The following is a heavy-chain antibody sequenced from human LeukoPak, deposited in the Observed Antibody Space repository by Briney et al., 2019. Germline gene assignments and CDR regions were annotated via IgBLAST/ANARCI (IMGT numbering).Heavy chain of an antibody. CDR2: IIPILGTA. Sequence: ASVKVSCKASGGTFISYAISWVRQAPGQGLEWMGGIIPILGTANYAQKFQGRVTITTDEFTSTAYMELSSLRSEDTAVYYCAREPGYCSSTSCYTIWGQGTMVTVSS. V-gene: IGHV1-69*05. CDR1: GGTFISYA. CDR3: AREPGYCSSTSCYTI. J-gene: IGHJ3*02. D-gene: IGHD2-2*02.